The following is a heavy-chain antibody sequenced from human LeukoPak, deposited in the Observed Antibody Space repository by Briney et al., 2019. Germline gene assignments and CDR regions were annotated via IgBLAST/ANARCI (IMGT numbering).Heavy chain of an antibody. J-gene: IGHJ4*02. CDR1: GYGFSNHG. V-gene: IGHV1-18*04. Sequence: GASVKVSCRASGYGFSNHGTIWVRQAPGQGLEWIGWISSYNGNTKYANKIQGRVTMTTDKVTATSYLEVRNLRYDDTAIYYCARSHSGSEMAPFDYWGQGTLVTVSS. D-gene: IGHD3-22*01. CDR3: ARSHSGSEMAPFDY. CDR2: ISSYNGNT.